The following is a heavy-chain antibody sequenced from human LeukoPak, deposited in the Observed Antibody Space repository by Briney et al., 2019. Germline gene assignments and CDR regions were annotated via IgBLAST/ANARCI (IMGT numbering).Heavy chain of an antibody. D-gene: IGHD5-24*01. CDR1: GGTFSSYA. CDR3: ARGRDGYNPYRGAFDI. CDR2: IIPIFGTA. V-gene: IGHV1-69*06. J-gene: IGHJ3*02. Sequence: GASVKVSCKASGGTFSSYAISWVRQAPGQGLEWMGGIIPIFGTANYAQKFQGRVTITADKSTSTAYMELSSLRSEDTAVYYCARGRDGYNPYRGAFDIWGQGTMVTVSS.